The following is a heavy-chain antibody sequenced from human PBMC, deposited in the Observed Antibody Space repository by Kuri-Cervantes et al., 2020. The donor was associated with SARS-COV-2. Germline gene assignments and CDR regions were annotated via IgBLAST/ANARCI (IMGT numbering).Heavy chain of an antibody. CDR3: ARGGRRYSSSQNKHNWFDP. CDR1: GYTFTGYY. D-gene: IGHD6-6*01. J-gene: IGHJ5*02. Sequence: ASVKVSCKASGYTFTGYYMHWVRQAPGQGLEWMGWINPNSGGTNYAQKFQGRVTMTRDTSISTAYMELSRLRSDDTAVYYCARGGRRYSSSQNKHNWFDPWGQGTLVTVSS. CDR2: INPNSGGT. V-gene: IGHV1-2*02.